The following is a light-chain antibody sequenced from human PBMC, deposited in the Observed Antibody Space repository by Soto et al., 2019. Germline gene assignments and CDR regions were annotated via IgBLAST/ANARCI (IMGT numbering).Light chain of an antibody. V-gene: IGKV3-20*01. CDR2: GTS. Sequence: EIVLTQSPGTLSLSPGERATLSCRASQSVRSSHLAWYQQMPGQAPRLLIYGTSNRATGIPDRFSGSGSGTDFTLTISRLEPEDFAVYYCQQYSSSPWTFGQGTKVDIK. J-gene: IGKJ1*01. CDR1: QSVRSSH. CDR3: QQYSSSPWT.